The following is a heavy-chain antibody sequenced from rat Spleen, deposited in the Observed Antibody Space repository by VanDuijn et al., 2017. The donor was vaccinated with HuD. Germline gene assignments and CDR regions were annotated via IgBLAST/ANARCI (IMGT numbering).Heavy chain of an antibody. CDR3: AREADKPFHYFDY. J-gene: IGHJ2*01. CDR1: GFTFSDYY. CDR2: ISSDGTTT. Sequence: EVQLVESGGGSVQPGRSLKLSCAASGFTFSDYYMTWVRQTPAKGLEWVASISSDGTTTYYRDSVKGRFTISRDNAKSTLYLQVDSLRSEDTATYYCAREADKPFHYFDYWGQGVMVTVSS. V-gene: IGHV5-7*01. D-gene: IGHD1-6*01.